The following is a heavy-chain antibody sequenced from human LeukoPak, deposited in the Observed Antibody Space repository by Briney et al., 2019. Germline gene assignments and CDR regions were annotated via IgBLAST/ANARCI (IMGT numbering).Heavy chain of an antibody. CDR3: ARRGLSTAYFDY. V-gene: IGHV5-51*01. CDR1: GYSFTTYW. J-gene: IGHJ4*02. D-gene: IGHD4-17*01. Sequence: GESLKISCKGSGYSFTTYWIGWVRQMPGKGLAWMGIIYPGDSDTRYSPAFQGQVTISADKSINTAYMQWSSLKASDTAMYYCARRGLSTAYFDYWGPGTLVTVSS. CDR2: IYPGDSDT.